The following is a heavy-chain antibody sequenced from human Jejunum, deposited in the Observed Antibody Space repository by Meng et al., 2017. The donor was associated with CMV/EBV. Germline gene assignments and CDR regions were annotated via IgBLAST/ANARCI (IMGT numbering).Heavy chain of an antibody. D-gene: IGHD3-9*01. Sequence: SGFTFSDYYMRWIRQAPGKGLEWVSYIDGVGSNMYYADSVKGRFTISRDNAKNSMYLQMNSLRAEDTAVYYCVRDREILTGPFYFGYWGQGSLVTVSS. J-gene: IGHJ4*02. CDR3: VRDREILTGPFYFGY. CDR1: GFTFSDYY. CDR2: IDGVGSNM. V-gene: IGHV3-11*04.